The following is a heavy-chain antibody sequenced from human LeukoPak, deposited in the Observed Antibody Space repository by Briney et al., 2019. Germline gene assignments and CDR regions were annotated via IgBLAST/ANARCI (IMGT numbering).Heavy chain of an antibody. D-gene: IGHD7-27*01. J-gene: IGHJ4*02. CDR1: GYTFTSNY. CDR3: ARGQNKCLGH. CDR2: IYPRDGST. Sequence: ASVKVSCKASGYTFTSNYIHWVRQAPGQGLEWMGMIYPRDGSTSYAQKFQGRVTVTRDTSTSTVHMELSGLRSEDTAVYYCARGQNKCLGHWGQGTLVTVSS. V-gene: IGHV1-46*01.